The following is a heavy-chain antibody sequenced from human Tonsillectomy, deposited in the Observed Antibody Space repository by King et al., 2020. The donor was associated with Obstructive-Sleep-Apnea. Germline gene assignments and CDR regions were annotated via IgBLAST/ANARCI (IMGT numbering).Heavy chain of an antibody. Sequence: QLVQSGAEVKKPGESLKISCKGSGYSFTSYWSGWVRQMPGKGLEWMGIIYPGDSDTRYSPSFQGQVTIPAAKSISTAYLQWSSVKASDTAMYYCARSLINYYDSSGYYPGAFDIWGQGTMVTVSS. V-gene: IGHV5-51*01. CDR2: IYPGDSDT. CDR1: GYSFTSYW. D-gene: IGHD3-22*01. J-gene: IGHJ3*02. CDR3: ARSLINYYDSSGYYPGAFDI.